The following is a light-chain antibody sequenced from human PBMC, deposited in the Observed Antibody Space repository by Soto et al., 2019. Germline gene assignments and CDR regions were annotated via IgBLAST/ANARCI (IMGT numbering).Light chain of an antibody. Sequence: EIVMTQSPATLSVSTGERATLSCRASQSVSSKLAWYQQKPGQAPRLLIYGASTRATGIPARFSGSGSGTEFTLTISSLQSEDFAVYYCQQCGSSSTFGQGTRLEIK. V-gene: IGKV3-15*01. CDR2: GAS. CDR1: QSVSSK. J-gene: IGKJ5*01. CDR3: QQCGSSST.